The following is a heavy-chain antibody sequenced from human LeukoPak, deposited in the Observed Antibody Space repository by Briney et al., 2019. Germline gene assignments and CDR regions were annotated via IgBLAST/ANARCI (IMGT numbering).Heavy chain of an antibody. J-gene: IGHJ6*03. V-gene: IGHV3-48*03. CDR2: ISNRGSTI. CDR3: ARVDIVATITDYYYYMDV. CDR1: GFTFSDYE. Sequence: GGSLRLSCAASGFTFSDYEMDWVRQAPGKGLEWLSYISNRGSTIYYADSVKGRFTISRDNAKNSLYLQMNSLRAEDTAVYYCARVDIVATITDYYYYMDVWGKGTTVTVSS. D-gene: IGHD5-12*01.